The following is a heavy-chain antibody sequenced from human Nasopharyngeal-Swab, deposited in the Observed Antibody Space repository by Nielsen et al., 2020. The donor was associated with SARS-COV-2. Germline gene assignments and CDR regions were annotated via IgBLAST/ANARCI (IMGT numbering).Heavy chain of an antibody. CDR1: GGSISSSSYY. CDR3: AGGEDGDYYDY. Sequence: SETLSLTCTVSGGSISSSSYYWGWIRQPPGKGLEWIGSIYYSGSTYYNPSLKSRVTISVDTSKNQFSLKLSSVTAADTAVYYCAGGEDGDYYDYWGQGTLVTVSS. CDR2: IYYSGST. J-gene: IGHJ4*02. V-gene: IGHV4-39*01. D-gene: IGHD4-17*01.